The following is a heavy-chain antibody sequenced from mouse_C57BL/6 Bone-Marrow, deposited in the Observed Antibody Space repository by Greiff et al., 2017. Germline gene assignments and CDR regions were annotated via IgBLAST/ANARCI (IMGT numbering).Heavy chain of an antibody. CDR2: IRSKSNNYAT. Sequence: EVKLVESGGGLVQPKGSLKLSCAASGFSFNTYAMNWVRQAPGKGLEWVARIRSKSNNYATYYADSVKDRFTISRDDSESMLYLQMNNLKTEDTAMYYCVRYDGSSYEALFAYWGQGTLVTVSA. CDR1: GFSFNTYA. CDR3: VRYDGSSYEALFAY. J-gene: IGHJ3*01. D-gene: IGHD1-1*01. V-gene: IGHV10-1*01.